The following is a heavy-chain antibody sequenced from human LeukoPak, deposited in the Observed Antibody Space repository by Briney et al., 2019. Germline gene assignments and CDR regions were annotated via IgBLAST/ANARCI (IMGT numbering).Heavy chain of an antibody. CDR1: EFSVGSNY. CDR3: AKDEGYGDYIYYFDY. CDR2: IYSGGST. J-gene: IGHJ4*02. V-gene: IGHV3-53*01. Sequence: GGSLRLSCAASEFSVGSNYMTWVRQAPGKGLEWVSLIYSGGSTYYADSVKGRFTISRDNSKNMLYLQMNSLRAEDTAVYYCAKDEGYGDYIYYFDYWGQGTLVTVSS. D-gene: IGHD4-17*01.